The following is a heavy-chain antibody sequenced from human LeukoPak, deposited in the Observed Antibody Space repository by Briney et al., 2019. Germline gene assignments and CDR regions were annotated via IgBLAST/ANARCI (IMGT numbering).Heavy chain of an antibody. J-gene: IGHJ3*02. CDR2: MNPNSGNT. CDR1: GYTFTSYD. CDR3: ARPRGYYDSSADAFDI. V-gene: IGHV1-8*03. Sequence: GASVKVSCKASGYTFTSYDINWVRQATGQGLEWMGWMNPNSGNTGYAQKFQGRVTITRNTSISTAYMELSSLRSEDTAVYYCARPRGYYDSSADAFDIWGQGTMVTVSS. D-gene: IGHD3-22*01.